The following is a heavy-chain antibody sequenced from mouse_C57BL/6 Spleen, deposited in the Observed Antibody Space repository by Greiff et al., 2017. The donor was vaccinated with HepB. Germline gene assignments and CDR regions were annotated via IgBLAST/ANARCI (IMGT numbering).Heavy chain of an antibody. CDR2: IRNKANGYTT. Sequence: EVQLVESGGGLVQPGGSLSLSCAASGFTFTDYYMSWVRQPPGKALEWLGFIRNKANGYTTEYSASVKGRFTISRDNSQSILYLQMNALRAEDSATYYCARSLGSSYFDYWGQGTTLTVSS. J-gene: IGHJ2*01. CDR1: GFTFTDYY. D-gene: IGHD1-1*01. CDR3: ARSLGSSYFDY. V-gene: IGHV7-3*01.